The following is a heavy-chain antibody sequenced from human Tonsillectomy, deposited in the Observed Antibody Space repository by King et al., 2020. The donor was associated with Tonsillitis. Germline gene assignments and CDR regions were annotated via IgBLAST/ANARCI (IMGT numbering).Heavy chain of an antibody. CDR1: GGSFSGYY. CDR3: AREIGFGELAMDY. Sequence: VQLQQWGAGLLKPSETQSLTCAVYGGSFSGYYWSWIRQPPGKGLEWIGEINHSGSTNYNPSLKSRVTISVDTSKNQFSLKLSSVTAADPAVYYCAREIGFGELAMDYWGQGTLVTVSS. V-gene: IGHV4-34*01. D-gene: IGHD3-10*01. CDR2: INHSGST. J-gene: IGHJ4*02.